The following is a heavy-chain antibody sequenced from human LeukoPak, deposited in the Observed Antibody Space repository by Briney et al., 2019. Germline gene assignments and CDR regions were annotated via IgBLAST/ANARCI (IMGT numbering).Heavy chain of an antibody. CDR1: GGSISSSSYY. J-gene: IGHJ5*02. CDR2: IYYSRST. CDR3: ARQGSYCSGGSCYNWFDP. V-gene: IGHV4-39*01. D-gene: IGHD2-15*01. Sequence: KASETLSLTCTVSGGSISSSSYYWGWIRQPPGKGLEWIGGIYYSRSTYYNPSLKSRVTISVDTSKNQFSLKLSSVTAADTAVYYCARQGSYCSGGSCYNWFDPWGQETLVTVSS.